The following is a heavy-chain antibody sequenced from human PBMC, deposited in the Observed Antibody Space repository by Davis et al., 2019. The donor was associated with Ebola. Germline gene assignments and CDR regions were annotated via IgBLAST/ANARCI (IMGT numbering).Heavy chain of an antibody. V-gene: IGHV3-30*03. CDR2: ISYDGSNK. D-gene: IGHD4-17*01. CDR3: ARQGDYGDHAERPFDY. J-gene: IGHJ4*02. CDR1: GFTFSSYG. Sequence: GESLKISCAASGFTFSSYGMHWVRQAPGKGLEWVAVISYDGSNKYYADSVKGRFTISRDNSKNTLYLQMNSLRAEDTAVYYCARQGDYGDHAERPFDYWGQRTLVTVSS.